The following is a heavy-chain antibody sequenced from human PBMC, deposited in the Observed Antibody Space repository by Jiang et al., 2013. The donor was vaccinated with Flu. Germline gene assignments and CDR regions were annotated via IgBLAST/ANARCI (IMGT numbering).Heavy chain of an antibody. J-gene: IGHJ4*02. CDR1: EFTFSSYG. CDR2: IRYDGSNK. Sequence: VQLVESGGGVVQPGGSLRLSCAASEFTFSSYGMHWVRQAPGKGLEWVAFIRYDGSNKHYGDSVKGRFTISRDNSKNTLYLQMNALRTEDTAVYYCAKGRFEGYSSGWGFDYWGQGTLVTVSS. CDR3: AKGRFEGYSSGWGFDY. V-gene: IGHV3-30*02. D-gene: IGHD6-19*01.